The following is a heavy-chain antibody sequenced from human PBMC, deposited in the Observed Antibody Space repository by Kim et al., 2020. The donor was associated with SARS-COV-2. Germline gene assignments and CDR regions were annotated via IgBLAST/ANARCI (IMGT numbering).Heavy chain of an antibody. V-gene: IGHV1-46*01. D-gene: IGHD6-13*01. Sequence: ASVKVSCKASGYTFTSYYMHWVRQAPGQGLEWMGIINPSGGSTSYAQKFQGRVTMTRDTSTSTVYMELSSLRSEDTAVYYCARPLSSSWSGGYYYYGMDVWGQGTTVTVSS. CDR1: GYTFTSYY. J-gene: IGHJ6*02. CDR3: ARPLSSSWSGGYYYYGMDV. CDR2: INPSGGST.